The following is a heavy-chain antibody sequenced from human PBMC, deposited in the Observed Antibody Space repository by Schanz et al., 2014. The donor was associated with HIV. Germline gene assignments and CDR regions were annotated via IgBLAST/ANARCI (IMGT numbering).Heavy chain of an antibody. D-gene: IGHD6-25*01. CDR1: GFTFSRYW. CDR3: ARLSRGPWRLEN. Sequence: EVQLVESGGGLVQPGGSLRLSCAASGFTFSRYWMSWVRQAPGKGLEWVANIKQDETDKKYADSVKGRFAISKDKSKNSLYLQMNSLRTEDTALYYCARLSRGPWRLENWGQGALVTVSS. J-gene: IGHJ4*02. V-gene: IGHV3-7*01. CDR2: IKQDETDK.